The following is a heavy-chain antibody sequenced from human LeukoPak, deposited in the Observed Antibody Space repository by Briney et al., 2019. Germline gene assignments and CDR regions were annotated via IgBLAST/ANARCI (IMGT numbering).Heavy chain of an antibody. CDR1: GFTFSSYS. CDR3: ARAHGYCSSTSCYFDY. V-gene: IGHV3-21*01. Sequence: PGRCLRLSCAASGFTFSSYSMNGVRQAPGKGLEWGSSISSSSSYIYYADSVKGGSTISRDNAKNSLYLQMNSLRAEDTAVYYCARAHGYCSSTSCYFDYWGQGTLVTVSS. J-gene: IGHJ4*02. CDR2: ISSSSSYI. D-gene: IGHD2-2*03.